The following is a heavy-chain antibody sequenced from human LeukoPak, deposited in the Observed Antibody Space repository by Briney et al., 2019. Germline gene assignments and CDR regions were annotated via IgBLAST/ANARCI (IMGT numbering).Heavy chain of an antibody. V-gene: IGHV4-34*01. CDR3: ARDDVYCGGDCYGHFDY. D-gene: IGHD2-21*02. CDR1: GGSFSGYY. CDR2: INHSGGT. Sequence: PSETLSLTCAVYGGSFSGYYWSWIRQPPGKGLEWIGEINHSGGTNYNPSLKSRVTISVDTSKNQFSLKLSSVTAADTAVYYCARDDVYCGGDCYGHFDYWGQGTLVTVSS. J-gene: IGHJ4*02.